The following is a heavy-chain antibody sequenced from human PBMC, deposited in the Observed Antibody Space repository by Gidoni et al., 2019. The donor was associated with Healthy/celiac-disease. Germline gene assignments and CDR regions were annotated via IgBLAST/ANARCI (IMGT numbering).Heavy chain of an antibody. Sequence: QVQLVESGGGVVQPGRSLRLSCAASGFTFSSYGMHWVRQAPGKGLEWVAVVWYDGSNKYYADSVKGRFTISRDNSKNTLYLQMNSLRAEDTAVYYCARDFIGYLRDWGQGTLVTVSS. CDR2: VWYDGSNK. J-gene: IGHJ4*02. CDR1: GFTFSSYG. V-gene: IGHV3-33*01. D-gene: IGHD6-13*01. CDR3: ARDFIGYLRD.